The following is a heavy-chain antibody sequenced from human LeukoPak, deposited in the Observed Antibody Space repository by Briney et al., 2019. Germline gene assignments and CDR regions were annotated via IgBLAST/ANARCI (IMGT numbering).Heavy chain of an antibody. D-gene: IGHD3-10*01. Sequence: SETLSLTCTVSGGSISSYYWSWIRQPPGKGLEWIGYIYYSGSTNYNPPLKSRVTISVDTSTNQFSRKRSSVTAADTAVYYFADHLIPFWSGELLHPLFDPCGQGTLVTVSS. CDR1: GGSISSYY. V-gene: IGHV4-59*08. CDR2: IYYSGST. CDR3: ADHLIPFWSGELLHPLFDP. J-gene: IGHJ5*02.